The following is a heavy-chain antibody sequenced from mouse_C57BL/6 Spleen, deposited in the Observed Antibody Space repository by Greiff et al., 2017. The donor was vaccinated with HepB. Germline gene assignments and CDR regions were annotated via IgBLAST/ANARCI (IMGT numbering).Heavy chain of an antibody. J-gene: IGHJ4*01. CDR3: ARDYGSSYEAMDY. CDR2: IYPGDGDT. CDR1: GYAFSSYW. Sequence: VQLQQSGAELVKPGASVKISCKASGYAFSSYWMNWVKQRPGKGLEWIGQIYPGDGDTNYNGKFKGKATLTADKSSSTAYLQLSSLTSEDAAVYFCARDYGSSYEAMDYWGQGTSVTVSS. D-gene: IGHD1-1*01. V-gene: IGHV1-80*01.